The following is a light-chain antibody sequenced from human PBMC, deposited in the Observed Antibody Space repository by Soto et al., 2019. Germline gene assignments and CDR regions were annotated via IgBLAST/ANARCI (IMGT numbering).Light chain of an antibody. CDR3: QQYLEWPPMT. CDR1: ETVATN. Sequence: EVVMTHSPATLSVSPGERATLSCRASETVATNLAWYQQKPGQAPRLLISGASTRAAGISDRFRGRGSGTEFTLTISSLRSEDSAIYYCQQYLEWPPMTFGQGTKVEI. V-gene: IGKV3-15*01. CDR2: GAS. J-gene: IGKJ1*01.